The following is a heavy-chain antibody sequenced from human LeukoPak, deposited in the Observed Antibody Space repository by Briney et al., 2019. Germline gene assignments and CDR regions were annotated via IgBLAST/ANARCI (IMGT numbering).Heavy chain of an antibody. J-gene: IGHJ4*02. CDR1: GYTFTSYG. V-gene: IGHV1-69*13. Sequence: SVKVSCKASGYTFTSYGISWVRQAPGQGLEWMGGIIPIFGTANYAQKFQGRVTITADESTSTAYMELSSLRSEDTAVYYCARRVVGDPYRFDYWGQGTLVTVSS. CDR2: IIPIFGTA. D-gene: IGHD3-10*01. CDR3: ARRVVGDPYRFDY.